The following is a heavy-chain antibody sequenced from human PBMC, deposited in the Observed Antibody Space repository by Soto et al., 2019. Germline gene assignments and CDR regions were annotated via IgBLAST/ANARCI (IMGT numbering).Heavy chain of an antibody. D-gene: IGHD5-18*01. CDR2: ISYDGSNK. CDR3: AREGRNVDTAMDDAFDI. Sequence: GGSLRLSCAASGFTFSSYAMHWVREAAGKGLEWVAVISYDGSNKYYADSVKGRFTISRDNSKNTLYLQMNSLRAEDTAVYYCAREGRNVDTAMDDAFDIWGQGTMVPVSS. CDR1: GFTFSSYA. J-gene: IGHJ3*02. V-gene: IGHV3-30-3*01.